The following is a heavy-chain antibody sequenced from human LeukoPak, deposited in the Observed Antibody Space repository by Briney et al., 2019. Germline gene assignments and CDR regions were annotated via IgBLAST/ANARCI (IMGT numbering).Heavy chain of an antibody. V-gene: IGHV3-21*01. Sequence: GRSLRLSCAASGFTFSSYSMNWVRQAPGKGLEWVSSISSSSSYIYYADSVKGRFTISRDNAKNSLYLQMNSLRAEDTAVYYCARGSFGYFDYWGQGTLVTVSS. CDR2: ISSSSSYI. J-gene: IGHJ4*02. CDR1: GFTFSSYS. CDR3: ARGSFGYFDY. D-gene: IGHD3-16*01.